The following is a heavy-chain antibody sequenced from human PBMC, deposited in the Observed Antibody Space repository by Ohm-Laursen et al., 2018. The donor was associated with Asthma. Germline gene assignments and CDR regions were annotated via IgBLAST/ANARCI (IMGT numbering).Heavy chain of an antibody. V-gene: IGHV3-23*01. CDR2: ISGSGGST. Sequence: SLRLSCTAPGFNFSSYAMSWVRQAPAEGLEWVSSISGSGGSTLYADSVKGRVTISRDNSKNTLSLQMSSLRAEDTALYYCAKSGDHYPTGFYYNAMDVWGQGTTVTVSS. D-gene: IGHD2-8*02. J-gene: IGHJ6*02. CDR3: AKSGDHYPTGFYYNAMDV. CDR1: GFNFSSYA.